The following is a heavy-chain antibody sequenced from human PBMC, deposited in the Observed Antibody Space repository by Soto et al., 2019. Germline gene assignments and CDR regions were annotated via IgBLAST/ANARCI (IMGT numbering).Heavy chain of an antibody. J-gene: IGHJ6*02. Sequence: QVQLVQSGAEVKNPGSSVRVSCKTSGFTFNVYGIHWVRQAPGQGLEWMGGLIPIYDEPNYAQKFQGRVTITADKSTATVYVELNSLRSEDTAVYFCARVRDPHLDHYGLDVWGQGTTVTVSS. V-gene: IGHV1-69*06. CDR3: ARVRDPHLDHYGLDV. CDR2: LIPIYDEP. CDR1: GFTFNVYG.